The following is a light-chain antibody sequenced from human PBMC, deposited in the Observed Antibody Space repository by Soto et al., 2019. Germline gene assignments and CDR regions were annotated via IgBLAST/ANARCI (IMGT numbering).Light chain of an antibody. CDR1: QSMKRRY. CDR2: AAS. Sequence: EIVLMQSPGTLSLSPGERATLFCRASQSMKRRYLAWYQQKPGQAPRVLIYAASNRATGIPDRFGGSGSGTDFSLTISRLEPEDFAVYYCHQYDNTPQTFGQGTKVEIK. V-gene: IGKV3-20*01. J-gene: IGKJ2*01. CDR3: HQYDNTPQT.